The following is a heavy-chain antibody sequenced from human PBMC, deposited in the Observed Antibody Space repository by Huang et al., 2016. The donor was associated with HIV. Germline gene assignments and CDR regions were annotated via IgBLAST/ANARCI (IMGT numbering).Heavy chain of an antibody. D-gene: IGHD6-19*01. V-gene: IGHV1-8*01. CDR2: LNPNSGKT. Sequence: QVQLVQSGPEVKKPGASVKFSCQTSGSIFSNYDINWVRQAPGQWLQWMGGLNPNSGKTAYGQNFQGRVTLTRSTSTGAAYMVLNSLTSQDTAVYYCARLTSGWYQDYWGQGTLVTVSS. CDR3: ARLTSGWYQDY. CDR1: GSIFSNYD. J-gene: IGHJ4*02.